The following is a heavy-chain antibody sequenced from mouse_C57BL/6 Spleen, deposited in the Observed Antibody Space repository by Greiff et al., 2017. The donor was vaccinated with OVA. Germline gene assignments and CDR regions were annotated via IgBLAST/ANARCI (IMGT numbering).Heavy chain of an antibody. D-gene: IGHD2-5*01. CDR2: IDPSDSYT. J-gene: IGHJ4*01. Sequence: QVQLQQPGAELVRPGTSVKLSCKASGYTFTSYWMHWVKQRPGQGLEWIGVIDPSDSYTNYNQKFKGKATLTVDTSSSTAYMQLSSLTSADSAVYYCAHYSNYFYAMDYWGQGTSVTVSA. CDR3: AHYSNYFYAMDY. V-gene: IGHV1-59*01. CDR1: GYTFTSYW.